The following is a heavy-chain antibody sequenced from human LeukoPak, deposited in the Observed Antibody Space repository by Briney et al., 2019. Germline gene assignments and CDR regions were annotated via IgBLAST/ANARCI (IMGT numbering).Heavy chain of an antibody. J-gene: IGHJ4*02. CDR1: GFTFGSYG. V-gene: IGHV3-30*18. CDR2: ISYDGSNK. CDR3: AKDLNLDLDYGGNSPSFDY. Sequence: TGGSLRLSCAASGFTFGSYGMHWVRQAPGKGLEWVAVISYDGSNKYYADSVKGRFTISRDNSKNTLYLQMNSLRAEDTAVYYCAKDLNLDLDYGGNSPSFDYWGQGTLVTVSS. D-gene: IGHD4-17*01.